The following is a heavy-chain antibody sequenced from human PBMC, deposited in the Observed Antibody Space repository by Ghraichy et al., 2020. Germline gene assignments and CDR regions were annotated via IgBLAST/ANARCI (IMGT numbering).Heavy chain of an antibody. CDR3: ARGLDSRVDWNFFDH. Sequence: SVTLSLTCTVSGGSITNYCWTWIRQSAGKGLEWIGRIHSSGSTRYNPSLESRVTMSVDTSKNQFSLKLTSVTAADTAIYYCARGLDSRVDWNFFDHWGQGTLVTVSS. CDR1: GGSITNYC. V-gene: IGHV4-4*07. D-gene: IGHD1-7*01. CDR2: IHSSGST. J-gene: IGHJ5*02.